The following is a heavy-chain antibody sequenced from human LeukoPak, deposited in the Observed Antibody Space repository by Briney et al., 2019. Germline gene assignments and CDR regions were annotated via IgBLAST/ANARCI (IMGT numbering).Heavy chain of an antibody. Sequence: GGSLRLSCAASGLTVYTNDMSWVRQAPGKRLEWVSILYSGGRTYYGDSVKGRFTISRDNSRNTLYLQMNSLRAEDTAMYYCTKSGPPDPYWGQGTMVTVSS. J-gene: IGHJ3*01. CDR1: GLTVYTND. D-gene: IGHD1-14*01. CDR2: LYSGGRT. V-gene: IGHV3-53*01. CDR3: TKSGPPDPY.